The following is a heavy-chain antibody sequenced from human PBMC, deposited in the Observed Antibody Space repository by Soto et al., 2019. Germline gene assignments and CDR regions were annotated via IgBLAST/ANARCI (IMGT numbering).Heavy chain of an antibody. J-gene: IGHJ6*02. Sequence: VQLVQSGAEVKKPGASVKVSCKASGYTFTSYGIRWVRQAPGQGLEWMGWISAYNGNTNYAQKLQGRVTITTDTSTSKDYMDLSSLRSYDTAVYYCARAKPRRVVVITRYYYGMDVCSQGTTVTVSS. D-gene: IGHD3-22*01. CDR3: ARAKPRRVVVITRYYYGMDV. V-gene: IGHV1-18*04. CDR1: GYTFTSYG. CDR2: ISAYNGNT.